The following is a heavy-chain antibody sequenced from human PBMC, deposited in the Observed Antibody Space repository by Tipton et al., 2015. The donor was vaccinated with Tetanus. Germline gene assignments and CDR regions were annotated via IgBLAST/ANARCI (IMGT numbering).Heavy chain of an antibody. CDR1: GGSISSGGYY. D-gene: IGHD1-26*01. CDR2: IYSFGST. V-gene: IGHV4-31*03. J-gene: IGHJ4*02. CDR3: AREQARGSRGWNYFDY. Sequence: TLSLTCTVSGGSISSGGYYWTWIRQCPGKGLEWIGDIYSFGSTYYHPSLKGRVTISMDTSKNQFSLDLNSVTDADTAVYYCAREQARGSRGWNYFDYWGQGALVTVSS.